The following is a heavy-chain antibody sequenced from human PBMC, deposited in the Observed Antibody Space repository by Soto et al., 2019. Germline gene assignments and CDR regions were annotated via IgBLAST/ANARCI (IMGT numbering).Heavy chain of an antibody. J-gene: IGHJ6*02. Sequence: SVKVSCKASGGTFSSYAISWVRQAPGQGLEWMGGIIPIFGTANYAQKFQGRVTITADKSTSTAYMELSSLRSEDTAVYYCARIRVDGSGSPLGPYYYYGMDVWGQGTTVTVS. CDR3: ARIRVDGSGSPLGPYYYYGMDV. CDR1: GGTFSSYA. CDR2: IIPIFGTA. D-gene: IGHD3-10*01. V-gene: IGHV1-69*06.